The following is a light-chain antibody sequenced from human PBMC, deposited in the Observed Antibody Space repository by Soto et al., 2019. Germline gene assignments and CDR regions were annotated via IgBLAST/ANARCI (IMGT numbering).Light chain of an antibody. V-gene: IGKV3-11*01. CDR3: QQRRSWPPVT. CDR2: DAF. J-gene: IGKJ4*01. Sequence: EPVWPKSTGTLSLSPGERATLSCRASQSVGGHLAWYHQKPGQAPRLLIFDAFNRATGIPARFSGSGSGTDFTLTISSLEPEDFGVYYCQQRRSWPPVTFGGGTKVDIK. CDR1: QSVGGH.